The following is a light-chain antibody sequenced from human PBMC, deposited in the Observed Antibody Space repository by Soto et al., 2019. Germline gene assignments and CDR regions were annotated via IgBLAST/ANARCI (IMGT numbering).Light chain of an antibody. Sequence: EVVLTQSQGTLSLSPGARANLSCSSSQFVSSTYLAWYQQRPGQAPRLLIYGASSRATGIPDRFSGGGSETDFTLTISRLESEDSAVYYCQQYGISPFTFGGGTKVDIK. V-gene: IGKV3-20*01. J-gene: IGKJ4*01. CDR2: GAS. CDR3: QQYGISPFT. CDR1: QFVSSTY.